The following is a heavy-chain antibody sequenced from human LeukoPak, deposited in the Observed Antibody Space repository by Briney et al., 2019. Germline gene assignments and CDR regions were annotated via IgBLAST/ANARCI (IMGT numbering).Heavy chain of an antibody. Sequence: GGSLRLSCAASGFTFSSYAMSWVRQAPGKGLEWVSAISGSGGSTYYADSVKGRFTISRDNSKNTLYLQMNSLRAEGTAVYYCAKDQVCSGGSCYFDYWGQGTLVTVSS. CDR1: GFTFSSYA. V-gene: IGHV3-23*01. CDR3: AKDQVCSGGSCYFDY. J-gene: IGHJ4*02. CDR2: ISGSGGST. D-gene: IGHD2-15*01.